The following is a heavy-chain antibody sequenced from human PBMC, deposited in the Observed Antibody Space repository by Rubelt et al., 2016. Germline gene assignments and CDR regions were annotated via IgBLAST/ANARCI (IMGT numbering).Heavy chain of an antibody. Sequence: QVQLVQSGAEVKKPGSSVKVSCKASGGTFSSYAISWVRQAPGQGLEWMGIINPSGGSTSYAQKFQGRVTMTRDTSPSTVDMGLSSLRSEDTAVYYCARGGDLALDYWGQGTLVTVSS. CDR3: ARGGDLALDY. V-gene: IGHV1-46*01. CDR2: INPSGGST. J-gene: IGHJ4*02. D-gene: IGHD3-3*01. CDR1: GGTFSSYA.